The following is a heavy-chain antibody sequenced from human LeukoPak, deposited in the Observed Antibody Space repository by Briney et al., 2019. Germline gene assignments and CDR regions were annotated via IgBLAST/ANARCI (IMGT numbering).Heavy chain of an antibody. CDR2: ISYDGNNK. J-gene: IGHJ4*02. V-gene: IGHV3-30*18. D-gene: IGHD4-17*01. CDR3: AKGDLLYDYGDFY. CDR1: GFTFSSFG. Sequence: GGSLRLSCAASGFTFSSFGMHWVRQAPGKGLEWVAVISYDGNNKNYADSVKGRFTISRDNSKNTLYLQMNSLRAEDTAVYYCAKGDLLYDYGDFYWGQGTLVTVSS.